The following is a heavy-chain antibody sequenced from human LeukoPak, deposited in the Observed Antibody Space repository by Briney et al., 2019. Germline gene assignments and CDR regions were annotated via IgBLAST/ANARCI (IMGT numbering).Heavy chain of an antibody. D-gene: IGHD4-17*01. V-gene: IGHV3-33*01. Sequence: PGGSLRLSCATSGFSFSSYGMHWVRQAPGKGLECVAVKWYDGSNKYYADSVKGRFTISRDNSKNTLYLQVDSLRAEDTVVYYCARDVAHGARGYFDYWGQGTLVTVSS. J-gene: IGHJ4*02. CDR2: KWYDGSNK. CDR1: GFSFSSYG. CDR3: ARDVAHGARGYFDY.